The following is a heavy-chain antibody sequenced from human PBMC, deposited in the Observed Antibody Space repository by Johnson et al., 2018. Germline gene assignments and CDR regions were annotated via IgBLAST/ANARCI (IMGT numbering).Heavy chain of an antibody. V-gene: IGHV4-59*01. Sequence: QVQLQESGPGLVKPSETLSLTCSVSGGSISGYYWSWVRQPPGQGLEWIGYSGSTDYNPSLKSRITISVDRYKSQFSLKLRSVTAADTAVYYCARSPTDVFTGYSYMDVWGKGTTVIVSS. CDR3: ARSPTDVFTGYSYMDV. CDR2: YSGST. D-gene: IGHD3-9*01. CDR1: GGSISGYY. J-gene: IGHJ6*03.